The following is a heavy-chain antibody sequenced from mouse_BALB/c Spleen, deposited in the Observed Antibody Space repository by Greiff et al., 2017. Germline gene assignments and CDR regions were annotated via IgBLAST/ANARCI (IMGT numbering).Heavy chain of an antibody. CDR1: GFTFSDYY. D-gene: IGHD2-1*01. CDR3: ARGDGIYGPAMDD. CDR2: ISDGGSYT. Sequence: EVHLVESGGGLVKPGGSLKLSCAASGFTFSDYYMYWVRQTPEKRLEWVATISDGGSYTYYPDSVKGRFTISRDNAKNNLYLQMSSLKSEDTAMYYCARGDGIYGPAMDDWGQGTSVTVSS. J-gene: IGHJ4*01. V-gene: IGHV5-4*02.